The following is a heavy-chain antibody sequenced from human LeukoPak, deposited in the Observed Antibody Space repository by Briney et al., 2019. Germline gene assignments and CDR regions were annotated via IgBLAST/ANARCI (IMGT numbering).Heavy chain of an antibody. J-gene: IGHJ4*02. D-gene: IGHD2-2*01. CDR3: ARQPVGYCSSTSCHLDYFDY. V-gene: IGHV5-51*01. CDR2: IYPGDSKS. CDR1: GYSFTSNW. Sequence: GESLKISCKGSGYSFTSNWIAWVRQMPGKGLEWMGIIYPGDSKSRYSPSFQGQVTISADKSISTAYLQWSSLKASDTAMYYCARQPVGYCSSTSCHLDYFDYWGQGTLVTVSS.